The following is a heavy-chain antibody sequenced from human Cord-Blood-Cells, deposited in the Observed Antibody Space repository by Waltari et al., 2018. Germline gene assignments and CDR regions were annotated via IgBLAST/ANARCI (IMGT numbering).Heavy chain of an antibody. CDR2: TSPNRGGT. Sequence: QVQLVQSGAEVKKPGASVKVSCKASGYTFTGYYMHWVRQAPGQGLEWMGCTSPNRGGTNYAQKCQGWVTMTRDTSISTAYMELSRLRSDDTAVYYCARASITGDDAFDIWGQGTMVTVSS. CDR1: GYTFTGYY. CDR3: ARASITGDDAFDI. J-gene: IGHJ3*02. V-gene: IGHV1-2*04. D-gene: IGHD7-27*01.